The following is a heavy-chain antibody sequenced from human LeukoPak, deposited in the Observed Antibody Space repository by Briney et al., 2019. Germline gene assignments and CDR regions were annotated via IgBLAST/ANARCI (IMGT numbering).Heavy chain of an antibody. CDR2: IYPGDSDT. J-gene: IGHJ4*02. D-gene: IGHD4-17*01. V-gene: IGHV5-51*01. CDR3: ARNLDYGDYHYLFDY. CDR1: GYSFTSYW. Sequence: GESLKISCKGSGYSFTSYWIGWVRQMPGKGLEWMGIIYPGDSDTRYSPSFQGQVTISADKSISTAYLQWSSQKASDTAMYYCARNLDYGDYHYLFDYWGQGTLVTVSS.